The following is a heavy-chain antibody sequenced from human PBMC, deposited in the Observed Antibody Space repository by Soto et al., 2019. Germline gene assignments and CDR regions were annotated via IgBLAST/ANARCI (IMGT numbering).Heavy chain of an antibody. CDR2: ISGSGGST. J-gene: IGHJ4*02. D-gene: IGHD6-6*01. CDR1: GFTFSRYA. Sequence: EVQLLESGGGLVQPGGSLRLACAASGFTFSRYAMSWVRQAPGQGLEWVSAISGSGGSTYYADSVKGRFTISRDNAKNALCLQMNSLRAEDTAVYYCAKVVVASRIDYWGQGTLVTVSS. CDR3: AKVVVASRIDY. V-gene: IGHV3-23*01.